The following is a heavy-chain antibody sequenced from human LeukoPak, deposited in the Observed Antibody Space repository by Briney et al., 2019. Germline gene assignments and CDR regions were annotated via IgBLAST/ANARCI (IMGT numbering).Heavy chain of an antibody. CDR2: IYHSGST. Sequence: SETLSLTCAVSGGSISSGGYSWSWIRQPPGKGLEWIGYIYHSGSTYYNPSLKSRVTISVDRSKNQFSLKLSSVTAADTAVYYCARRAGYTGSWYEYWGQGTLVTVSS. J-gene: IGHJ4*02. CDR3: ARRAGYTGSWYEY. D-gene: IGHD6-13*01. CDR1: GGSISSGGYS. V-gene: IGHV4-30-2*01.